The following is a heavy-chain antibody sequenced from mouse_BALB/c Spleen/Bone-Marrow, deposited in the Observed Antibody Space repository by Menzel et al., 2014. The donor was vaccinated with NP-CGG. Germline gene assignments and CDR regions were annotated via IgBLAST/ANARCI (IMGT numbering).Heavy chain of an antibody. CDR1: RFTFSSFG. J-gene: IGHJ2*01. V-gene: IGHV5-17*02. CDR2: ISSGSSTI. CDR3: ARMYFDY. Sequence: EVMLVESGGGLVQPGGSRKLSCAASRFTFSSFGTHWVRQAPEKGLEWVAYISSGSSTIYYADTVKGRFTISRDNPKNTLFLQMTSLRSEDTAMYYCARMYFDYWGQGTTLTVSS.